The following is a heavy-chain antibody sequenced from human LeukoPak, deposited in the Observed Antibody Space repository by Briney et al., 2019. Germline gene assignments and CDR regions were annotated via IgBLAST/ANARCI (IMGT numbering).Heavy chain of an antibody. J-gene: IGHJ5*02. V-gene: IGHV4-61*08. CDR3: ARTLVRRGYINWFDP. Sequence: PSETLSLTCTVSGGSINSGGYYWSWIRQSPGKGLEWIGYIFHSGNTYYHPSLKSQVTISVDTSKNQFSLKLSSVTAADTAVYYCARTLVRRGYINWFDPWGQGTLVTVSS. D-gene: IGHD5-18*01. CDR2: IFHSGNT. CDR1: GGSINSGGYY.